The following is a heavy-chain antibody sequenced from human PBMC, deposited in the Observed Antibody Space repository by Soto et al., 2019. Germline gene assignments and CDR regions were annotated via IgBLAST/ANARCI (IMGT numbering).Heavy chain of an antibody. D-gene: IGHD2-15*01. Sequence: ASGKIACEAAGGRVNNYAIIWVGQSPGQGLEWMGGIIPMFGTLNYAQKFQGRVTIAADESTSTAYMELTSLRSEDTAVYYCARGLRTGNYGMDVWGQGTTVTVSS. CDR1: GGRVNNYA. CDR3: ARGLRTGNYGMDV. J-gene: IGHJ6*02. CDR2: IIPMFGTL. V-gene: IGHV1-69*13.